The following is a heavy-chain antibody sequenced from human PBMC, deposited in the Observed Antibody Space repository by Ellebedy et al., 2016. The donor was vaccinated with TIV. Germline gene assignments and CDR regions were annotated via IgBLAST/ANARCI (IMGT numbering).Heavy chain of an antibody. CDR1: GGSVSSGSYY. CDR3: ARGPITMVRGVITHYYYYGMDV. V-gene: IGHV4-61*01. Sequence: SETLSLXCTVSGGSVSSGSYYWSWIRQPPGKGLEWIGYIYYSGSTNYNPSLKSRVTISVDTSKNQFSLKLGSVTAADTAVYYCARGPITMVRGVITHYYYYGMDVWGQGTTVTVSS. D-gene: IGHD3-10*01. CDR2: IYYSGST. J-gene: IGHJ6*02.